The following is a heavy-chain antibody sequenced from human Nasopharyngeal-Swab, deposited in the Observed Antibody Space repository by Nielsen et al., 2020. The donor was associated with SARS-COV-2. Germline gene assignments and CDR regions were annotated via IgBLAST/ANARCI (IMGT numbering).Heavy chain of an antibody. CDR3: ARRVRRGWYYGWYFDL. J-gene: IGHJ2*01. Sequence: GGSLRLSCTGSGYSFTSYWIGWVRQIPGKGLEWLGIIYPRDAAPRYSPSFQGQATISAAKSISTAYLQWSSLRASDTAMYYCARRVRRGWYYGWYFDLWGRGTLVTVSS. V-gene: IGHV5-51*01. D-gene: IGHD6-19*01. CDR2: IYPRDAAP. CDR1: GYSFTSYW.